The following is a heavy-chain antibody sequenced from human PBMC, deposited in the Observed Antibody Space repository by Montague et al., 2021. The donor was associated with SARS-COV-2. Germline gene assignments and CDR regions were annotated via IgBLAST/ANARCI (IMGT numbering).Heavy chain of an antibody. Sequence: SETLSLTCTVSGGSISSGTYYWGWVRQPPGKGLEWIGTINYSGKTYYNPSLKSRVTISVDTSKNQFSLKVTSVTAADTAVYYCVRRAQWQLSWFFDLWGRGTLVTVSS. V-gene: IGHV4-39*01. CDR3: VRRAQWQLSWFFDL. D-gene: IGHD6-19*01. CDR1: GGSISSGTYY. J-gene: IGHJ2*01. CDR2: INYSGKT.